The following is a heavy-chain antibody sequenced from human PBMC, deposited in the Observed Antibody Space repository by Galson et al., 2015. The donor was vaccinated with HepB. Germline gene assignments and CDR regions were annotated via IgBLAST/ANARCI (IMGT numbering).Heavy chain of an antibody. CDR2: ISQDGGGT. Sequence: SLRLSCAASGFTFSNHAMAWVRQAPGKGLEWVSSISQDGGGTFYADSVKGRFTISRDNSKNTLFLQMNSLRVEDTAVYYCAKACVRGLVLGSDCDYWGQGTLVTASS. J-gene: IGHJ4*02. CDR3: AKACVRGLVLGSDCDY. D-gene: IGHD6-19*01. CDR1: GFTFSNHA. V-gene: IGHV3-23*01.